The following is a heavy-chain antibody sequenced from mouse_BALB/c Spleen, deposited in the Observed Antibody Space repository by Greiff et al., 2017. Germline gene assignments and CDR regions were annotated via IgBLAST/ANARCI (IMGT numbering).Heavy chain of an antibody. CDR3: ARSNDRYDDAHFDY. J-gene: IGHJ2*01. V-gene: IGHV14-3*02. Sequence: DVQLQESGAELVKPGASVKLSCTASGFNIKDTYMHWVKQRPEQGLEWIGRIDPANGNTKYDPKFQGKATITADTSSNTAYLQLSSLTSEDTAVYYCARSNDRYDDAHFDYWGQGTTLTVSS. CDR1: GFNIKDTY. D-gene: IGHD2-14*01. CDR2: IDPANGNT.